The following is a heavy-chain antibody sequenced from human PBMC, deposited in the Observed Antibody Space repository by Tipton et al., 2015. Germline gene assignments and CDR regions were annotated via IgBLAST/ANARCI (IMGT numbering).Heavy chain of an antibody. J-gene: IGHJ4*02. CDR3: ARARERHGGLFDS. D-gene: IGHD4-23*01. CDR1: GDSISSSNW. Sequence: TLSLTCAVSGDSISSSNWWSWVRQSPGKGLEWIGEINDIGGPKYNPSVESRVTISVDTSKTQFSLEMRSVTATDTAVYYCARARERHGGLFDSWGQGTLVTVSS. V-gene: IGHV4-4*02. CDR2: INDIGGP.